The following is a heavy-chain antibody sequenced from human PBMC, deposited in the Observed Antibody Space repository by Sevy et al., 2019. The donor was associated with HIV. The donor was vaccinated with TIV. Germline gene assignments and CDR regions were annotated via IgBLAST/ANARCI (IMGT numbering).Heavy chain of an antibody. Sequence: GGSLRLSCAASGFTVSTNYMSWVRQAPGKGLEWVSVIYSGGSTYYADSVKGRFTISRDIAENTLHLQMNSLRAEDTAVYYCARDLEFYDYGAYGPSFMPDYWGQGTLVTVSS. CDR1: GFTVSTNY. CDR3: ARDLEFYDYGAYGPSFMPDY. D-gene: IGHD3-16*01. CDR2: IYSGGST. J-gene: IGHJ4*02. V-gene: IGHV3-66*01.